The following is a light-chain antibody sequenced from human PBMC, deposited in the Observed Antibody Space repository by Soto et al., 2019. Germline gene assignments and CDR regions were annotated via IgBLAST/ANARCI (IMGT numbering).Light chain of an antibody. J-gene: IGKJ1*01. Sequence: DVVMTQTPLSLSVAPLHPASISCRSSQSLLNSNGYNYLDWYLQKPGQSPQLLIYLGSNRASGVPDRFSGSGSGTDFTLKISRVEAEDVGLYYCMQALQAPLTFGQGTKVDI. CDR3: MQALQAPLT. V-gene: IGKV2-28*01. CDR2: LGS. CDR1: QSLLNSNGYNY.